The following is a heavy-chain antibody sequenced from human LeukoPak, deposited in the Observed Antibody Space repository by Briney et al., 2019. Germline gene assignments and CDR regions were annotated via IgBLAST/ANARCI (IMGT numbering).Heavy chain of an antibody. D-gene: IGHD3-22*01. Sequence: ASVKVSCKASGFTFTSSAMQWVRQARGQRLEWIGWIVVGSGNTNYAQKFQERVTITRDMSTSTAYMELSSLRSEDTVVYYCAADYYDSSGYSIWGQGTLVTVSS. CDR1: GFTFTSSA. V-gene: IGHV1-58*02. CDR2: IVVGSGNT. J-gene: IGHJ4*02. CDR3: AADYYDSSGYSI.